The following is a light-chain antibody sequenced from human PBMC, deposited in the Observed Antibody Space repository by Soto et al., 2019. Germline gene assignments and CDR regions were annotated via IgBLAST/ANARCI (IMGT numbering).Light chain of an antibody. CDR2: GAS. CDR3: QQYNNWPPYQT. Sequence: ELVMTQSPATLSLSPRERATLSCRASQSVATNLAWYQQKRGQAPRPLIYGASTRASGIPARCTRSGSGTELSLTITCLHSEDFACYYCQQYNNWPPYQTFGQGTKVEI. V-gene: IGKV3-15*01. J-gene: IGKJ1*01. CDR1: QSVATN.